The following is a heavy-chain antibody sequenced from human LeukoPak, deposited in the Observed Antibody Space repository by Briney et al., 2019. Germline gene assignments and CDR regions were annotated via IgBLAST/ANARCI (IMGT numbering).Heavy chain of an antibody. Sequence: ASVKVSCKASGYTFTSYYMHWVRQAPGQGLEWMGIINPSGGSTSYAQKFQGRVTMTRDTSTSTVYMELSSLRSEDTAVYYCTKSSSGWVREIDYWGQGTLVTVSS. CDR3: TKSSSGWVREIDY. V-gene: IGHV1-46*01. CDR2: INPSGGST. J-gene: IGHJ4*02. D-gene: IGHD6-19*01. CDR1: GYTFTSYY.